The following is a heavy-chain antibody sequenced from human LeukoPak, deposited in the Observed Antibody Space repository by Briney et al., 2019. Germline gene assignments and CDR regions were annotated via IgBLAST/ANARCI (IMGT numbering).Heavy chain of an antibody. D-gene: IGHD2-2*01. Sequence: PGGSLRLSCAVSEFTVSSTYMSWVRQAPGKGLEWVSVIYSGGSTYYADSVKGRFTISRDNSKNTLYLQMNSLRAEDTAVYYCARERFGYRSSTSCYSVWGQGTLVTVSS. CDR1: EFTVSSTY. CDR2: IYSGGST. J-gene: IGHJ4*02. CDR3: ARERFGYRSSTSCYSV. V-gene: IGHV3-53*01.